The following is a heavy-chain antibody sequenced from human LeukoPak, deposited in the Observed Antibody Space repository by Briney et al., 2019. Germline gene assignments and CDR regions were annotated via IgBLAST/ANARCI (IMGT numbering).Heavy chain of an antibody. CDR1: GFTFSDYW. J-gene: IGHJ3*02. CDR2: INSDATRP. CDR3: AREPRKTGRGNHKPDAFEI. D-gene: IGHD2-15*01. Sequence: PGGSLRLSCAASGFTFSDYWMHWVRQAPGEGLVWVSRINSDATRPSYADSVKGRFTISRDNAKNTLYLQMNSLRADDTALYYWAREPRKTGRGNHKPDAFEIWGQGKMVRVFS. V-gene: IGHV3-74*01.